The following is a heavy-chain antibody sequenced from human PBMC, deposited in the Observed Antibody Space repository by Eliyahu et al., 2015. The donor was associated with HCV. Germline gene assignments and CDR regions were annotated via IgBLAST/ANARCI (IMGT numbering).Heavy chain of an antibody. V-gene: IGHV4-34*01. CDR1: GGSFSGYY. D-gene: IGHD3-10*01. Sequence: QVQLQQWGAGLLKPSETLSLTCAVYGGSFSGYYWSWIRQPPGKGLEWIGEINHSGSTNYNPSLKSRVTISVDTSKNQFSLKLSSVTAADTAVYYCARGVTYYYGSGRANWFDPWGQGTLVTVSS. J-gene: IGHJ5*02. CDR2: INHSGST. CDR3: ARGVTYYYGSGRANWFDP.